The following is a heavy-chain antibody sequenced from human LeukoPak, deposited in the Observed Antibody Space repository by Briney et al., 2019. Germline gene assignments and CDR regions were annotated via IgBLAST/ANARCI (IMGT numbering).Heavy chain of an antibody. J-gene: IGHJ4*02. V-gene: IGHV3-64D*09. CDR3: VNIALAVY. CDR1: GLTFNSYA. Sequence: GGSLRLSCSASGLTFNSYAIYWVRQAPGKGLEYLSAISSDGGTAYYADSVKGRFTISRGNSKNTVYLQMSSLRAEDTAVYYCVNIALAVYWGQGTLVTVSS. D-gene: IGHD2-21*01. CDR2: ISSDGGTA.